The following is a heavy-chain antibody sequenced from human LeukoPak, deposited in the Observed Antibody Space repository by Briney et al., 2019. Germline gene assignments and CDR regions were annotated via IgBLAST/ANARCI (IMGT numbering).Heavy chain of an antibody. CDR2: IYTSGST. V-gene: IGHV4-4*07. CDR1: GGSISSYY. CDR3: ASEGSKEWELPSGVWFDP. J-gene: IGHJ5*02. D-gene: IGHD1-26*01. Sequence: SETLSLTCTVSGGSISSYYWSWIRQPAGKGLEWIGRIYTSGSTNYNPSLKSRVTMSVDTSKNQFSLKLSSVTAADTAVYYCASEGSKEWELPSGVWFDPWGQGTLVTVSS.